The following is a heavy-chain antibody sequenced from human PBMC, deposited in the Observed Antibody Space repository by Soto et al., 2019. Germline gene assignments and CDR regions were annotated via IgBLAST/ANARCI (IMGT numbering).Heavy chain of an antibody. V-gene: IGHV3-74*01. CDR2: INGDGSSR. Sequence: GGSLRLSCVASGFTFTNYWVHWVRQAPGRGLVWVSRINGDGSSRFYADSVRGRFTISRDNAENTLYLQMNSLRAEDTAVYYCARGVRNYYAMDVWGQGTTVTVSS. CDR1: GFTFTNYW. J-gene: IGHJ6*02. CDR3: ARGVRNYYAMDV.